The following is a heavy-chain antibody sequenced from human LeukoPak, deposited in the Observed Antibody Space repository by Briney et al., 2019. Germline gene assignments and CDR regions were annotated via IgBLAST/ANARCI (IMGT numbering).Heavy chain of an antibody. CDR2: IYTSGST. CDR1: GGSISSGSYY. CDR3: AGALYQPATSYYYYYYMDV. V-gene: IGHV4-61*02. Sequence: PSETLSLTCTVSGGSISSGSYYWSWIRQPAGKGLEWIGRIYTSGSTNYNPSLKSRVTISVDTSKNQFSLKLSSVTAADTAVYYCAGALYQPATSYYYYYYMDVWGKGTTVTVSS. J-gene: IGHJ6*03. D-gene: IGHD2-2*01.